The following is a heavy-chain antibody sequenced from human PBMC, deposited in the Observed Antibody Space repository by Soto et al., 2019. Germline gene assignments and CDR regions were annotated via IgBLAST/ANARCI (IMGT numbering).Heavy chain of an antibody. V-gene: IGHV3-30-3*01. CDR1: GFTLSSYA. CDR2: ISKGGSNL. Sequence: LRLSCAASGFTLSSYAIHWVRQAPGKWLEWVTVISKGGSNLYFADSVKGRFTISRDNSKNTLYLQMNSLRSEDTAVYYCAREVEYTSAFGISSSFDYWGQGTLVTVSS. J-gene: IGHJ4*02. CDR3: AREVEYTSAFGISSSFDY. D-gene: IGHD6-19*01.